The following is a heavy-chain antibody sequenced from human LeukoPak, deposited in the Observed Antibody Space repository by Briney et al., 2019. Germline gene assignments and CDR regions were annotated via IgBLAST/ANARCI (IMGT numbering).Heavy chain of an antibody. CDR1: GGTFSSYA. Sequence: SVKVSCKASGGTFSSYAISWVRQAPGQGLEWMGGIIPIFGTANYAQKFQGRVTITADESTSTAYMELSSLRSEDTAVYYCARGRITMVWGVTIRKGPPEDYYYMDVWGKGTTVTVSS. D-gene: IGHD3-10*01. V-gene: IGHV1-69*13. CDR2: IIPIFGTA. J-gene: IGHJ6*03. CDR3: ARGRITMVWGVTIRKGPPEDYYYMDV.